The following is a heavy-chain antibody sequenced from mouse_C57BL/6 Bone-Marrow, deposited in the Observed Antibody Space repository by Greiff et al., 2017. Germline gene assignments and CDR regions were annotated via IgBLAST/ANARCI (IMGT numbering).Heavy chain of an antibody. V-gene: IGHV14-4*01. CDR1: GFNIKDDY. Sequence: EVQLQQSGAELVRPGASVKLSCTASGFNIKDDYMHWVKQRPEQGLEWIGWIDPENGDTEYASKFQGKATITADTSSNTAYLQLSSLTSEDTAVYYCTTGRKNDRDWYFDVWGTGTTVTVSS. D-gene: IGHD2-12*01. CDR3: TTGRKNDRDWYFDV. J-gene: IGHJ1*03. CDR2: IDPENGDT.